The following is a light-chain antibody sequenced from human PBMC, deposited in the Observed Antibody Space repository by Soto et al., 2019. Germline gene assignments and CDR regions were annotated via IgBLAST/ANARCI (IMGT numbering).Light chain of an antibody. CDR3: PQYGISGT. V-gene: IGKV3-20*01. J-gene: IGKJ2*01. CDR2: GAS. Sequence: EIVLTQSPGTLSLSPGERATLSCRASQSVSSSYLAWYQQKPGQAPRLLIYGASSRATGIPDRFSGSGSGTDFTLTISRLEPEDFAVYYCPQYGISGTFGQGTKLEIK. CDR1: QSVSSSY.